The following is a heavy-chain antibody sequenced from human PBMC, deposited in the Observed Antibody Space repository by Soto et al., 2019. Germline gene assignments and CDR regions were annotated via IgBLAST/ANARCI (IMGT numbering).Heavy chain of an antibody. CDR1: GGSISSGDYY. V-gene: IGHV4-30-4*01. CDR3: ARARPRYTWNGLPFGP. J-gene: IGHJ5*02. Sequence: PSETLSLTCTVSGGSISSGDYYWSWIRQPPGKGLEWIGYIYYSGSTYYNPSLKSRVTISVDTSKNQFSLKLSSVTAADTAVYYCARARPRYTWNGLPFGPWGQGTLVTVSS. CDR2: IYYSGST. D-gene: IGHD1-20*01.